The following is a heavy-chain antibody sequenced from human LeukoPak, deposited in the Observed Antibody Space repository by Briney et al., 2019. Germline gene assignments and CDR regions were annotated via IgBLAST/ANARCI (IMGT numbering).Heavy chain of an antibody. J-gene: IGHJ4*02. CDR1: GGSISSGGYY. D-gene: IGHD2-15*01. V-gene: IGHV4-31*03. CDR3: ARSTRISKFDY. CDR2: IYYSGST. Sequence: SETLSLTCTVSGGSISSGGYYWSWIRQHPGMGLEWIGYIYYSGSTYYNPSLKSRVTISVDTSKNQFSLKLSSVTAADTAVYYCARSTRISKFDYWGQGTLVTVSS.